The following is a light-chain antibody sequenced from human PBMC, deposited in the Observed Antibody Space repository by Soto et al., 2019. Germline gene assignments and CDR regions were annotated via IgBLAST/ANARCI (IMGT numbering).Light chain of an antibody. CDR2: GAS. V-gene: IGKV3-15*01. CDR1: QGVSTN. J-gene: IGKJ4*01. CDR3: QQYNDWPLT. Sequence: IVMTQSPATLSVSPGERATLSCRASQGVSTNLAWYQQKPGQAPRLLIYGASTRATGIPARFSGSGSGTEFTLTISSLQSEDFAIYCCQQYNDWPLTFGGGTKVDIK.